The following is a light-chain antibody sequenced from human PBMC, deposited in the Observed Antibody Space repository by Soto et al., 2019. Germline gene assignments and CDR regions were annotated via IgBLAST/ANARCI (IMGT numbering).Light chain of an antibody. CDR1: QSISSW. CDR2: DAS. V-gene: IGKV1-5*01. J-gene: IGKJ5*01. CDR3: QQLHDYPIT. Sequence: DIQMTQSPSTLSASVGDRVTITCRASQSISSWLAWYQQKPGKAPKVLIYDASSLESGVPSRFSGSGSGTEFTLTISSLQPEDFATYYCQQLHDYPITFGQGTRLEIK.